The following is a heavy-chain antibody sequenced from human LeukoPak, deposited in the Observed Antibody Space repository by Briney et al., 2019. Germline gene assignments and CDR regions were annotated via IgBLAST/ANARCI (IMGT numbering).Heavy chain of an antibody. CDR3: ARPNNYDSSGEFDY. CDR2: IIPIFGTA. J-gene: IGHJ4*02. D-gene: IGHD3-22*01. CDR1: GGTFSSYA. Sequence: SVKVSCKASGGTFSSYAISWVRQAPGQGLEWMGGIIPIFGTANYAQKFQGRVTITTDESTSTAYMELSSLRSEDTAVYYCARPNNYDSSGEFDYWGQGTLVTVSS. V-gene: IGHV1-69*05.